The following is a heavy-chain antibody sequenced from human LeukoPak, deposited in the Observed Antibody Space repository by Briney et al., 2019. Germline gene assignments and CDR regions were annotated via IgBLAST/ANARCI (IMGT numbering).Heavy chain of an antibody. Sequence: PGGSLRLSCAASGFTFRTYSMNWVRQAPGKGLEWVSSITGSSDFMSYADSVKGRFTISRDNARNSLYLQLNSLRAEDTAVYYCAGDLSLSRSSDYWGQGTLVTVSS. CDR3: AGDLSLSRSSDY. CDR2: ITGSSDFM. V-gene: IGHV3-21*06. CDR1: GFTFRTYS. J-gene: IGHJ4*02. D-gene: IGHD2-15*01.